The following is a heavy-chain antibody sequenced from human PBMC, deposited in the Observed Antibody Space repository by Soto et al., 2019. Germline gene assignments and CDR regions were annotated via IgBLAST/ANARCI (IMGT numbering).Heavy chain of an antibody. D-gene: IGHD3-3*01. CDR1: GFTFGDYA. CDR3: TRAGTRITIFGVVNMAFDI. V-gene: IGHV3-49*04. J-gene: IGHJ3*02. CDR2: IRSKAYGGTT. Sequence: GGSLRLSCTASGFTFGDYAMSWVRQAPGQGLERVGFIRSKAYGGTTEYAASVKGRFTISRDDSKSIAYLQMNSLKTEDTAVYYCTRAGTRITIFGVVNMAFDIWGQGTMVTVSS.